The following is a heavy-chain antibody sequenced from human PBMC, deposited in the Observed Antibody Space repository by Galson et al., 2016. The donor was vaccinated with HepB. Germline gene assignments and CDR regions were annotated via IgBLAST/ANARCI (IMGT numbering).Heavy chain of an antibody. CDR3: ARDEGEFSLFDP. CDR1: GFTFSSYS. J-gene: IGHJ5*02. Sequence: SLRLSCAASGFTFSSYSMNWLRQAPGKGLEWVSSIISSGTYFYYADSVQGRFTISRDNSKNTVYLQMKSLRAEDTAVYYCARDEGEFSLFDPWGQGTQVTVSS. CDR2: IISSGTYF. D-gene: IGHD3-16*01. V-gene: IGHV3-21*04.